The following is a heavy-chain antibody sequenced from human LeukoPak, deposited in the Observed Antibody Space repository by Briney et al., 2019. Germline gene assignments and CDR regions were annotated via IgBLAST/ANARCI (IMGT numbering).Heavy chain of an antibody. Sequence: GGSLRLSCAVSGFSFSSLAMHWVRQAPGKGLEWVAFISYDGNNQYYADSVKGRFTISRDNSKNTLYLQMNSLRGEDTAVYYCARAPGSSTSWSYFDFWGQGTLVTVSS. J-gene: IGHJ4*02. D-gene: IGHD6-13*01. CDR3: ARAPGSSTSWSYFDF. V-gene: IGHV3-30-3*01. CDR1: GFSFSSLA. CDR2: ISYDGNNQ.